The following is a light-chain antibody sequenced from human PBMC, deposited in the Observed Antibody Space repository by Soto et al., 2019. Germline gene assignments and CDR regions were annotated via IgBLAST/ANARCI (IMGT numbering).Light chain of an antibody. J-gene: IGKJ1*01. CDR2: DAS. V-gene: IGKV1-5*01. Sequence: IQMTQSPSTLSASVGDRVTISCRASQSITMWLAWYQQKPGKAPKLLIYDASSLESGVPSRFSGSGYGTEFTLTISSLHPDDVGSYYCQHYNRYFRTFGQGTKVEIK. CDR1: QSITMW. CDR3: QHYNRYFRT.